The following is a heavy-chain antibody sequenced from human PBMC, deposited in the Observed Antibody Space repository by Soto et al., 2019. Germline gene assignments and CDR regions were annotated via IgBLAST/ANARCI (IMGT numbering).Heavy chain of an antibody. J-gene: IGHJ6*02. CDR1: GGSISSGGYY. D-gene: IGHD4-17*01. CDR3: ARDLTTASTA. Sequence: SSETLSLTCTVSGGSISSGGYYWSWIRQHPGKGLEWIGYIYYSGSTYYNPSLKSRVTISVDTSKNQFSLKLSSVTAADTAVYYCARDLTTASTAWGQGTTVTVSS. CDR2: IYYSGST. V-gene: IGHV4-31*03.